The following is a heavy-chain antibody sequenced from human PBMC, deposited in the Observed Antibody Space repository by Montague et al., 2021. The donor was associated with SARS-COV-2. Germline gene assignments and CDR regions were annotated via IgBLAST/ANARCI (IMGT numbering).Heavy chain of an antibody. D-gene: IGHD6-13*01. CDR1: GGSISSSSYY. V-gene: IGHV4-39*07. CDR2: IYYSGXT. Sequence: SETLSLTCTVSGGSISSSSYYWGWIRQPPGKGLEWIGSIYYSGXTXYXXXXKXRVTISVDTSKNLFSLKLSSVTAADTAVYYCARVGRQQLGRLSGMDVWGQGTTVTVSS. J-gene: IGHJ6*02. CDR3: ARVGRQQLGRLSGMDV.